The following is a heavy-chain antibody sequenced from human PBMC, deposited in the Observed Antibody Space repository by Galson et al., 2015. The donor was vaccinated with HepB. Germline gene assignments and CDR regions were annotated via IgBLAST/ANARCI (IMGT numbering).Heavy chain of an antibody. Sequence: SLRLSCAASGFTFNNYAMSWVRQAPGEGLEWISTVCGSDDCRFYAGSVRGRFTISRDNPKNTLYLQMNSLRAEDTALYYCARGRSGGAIDYFDPWGQGTLVAVSS. V-gene: IGHV3-23*01. J-gene: IGHJ5*02. D-gene: IGHD3-16*01. CDR2: VCGSDDCR. CDR1: GFTFNNYA. CDR3: ARGRSGGAIDYFDP.